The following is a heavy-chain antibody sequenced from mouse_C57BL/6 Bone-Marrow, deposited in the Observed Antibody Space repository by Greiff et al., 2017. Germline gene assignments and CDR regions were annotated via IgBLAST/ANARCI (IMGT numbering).Heavy chain of an antibody. CDR3: ARHEGLRRLYYFDY. D-gene: IGHD2-4*01. V-gene: IGHV5-2*01. J-gene: IGHJ2*01. Sequence: EVQLVESGGGLVQPGESLKLSCESNEYEFPSHDMSWVRKTPEQRLELVAAINSDGGSTYYPDTMERRFIISRDNTKKTLYLQMSSLRSEDTALYDCARHEGLRRLYYFDYWGQGTTLTVSS. CDR1: EYEFPSHD. CDR2: INSDGGST.